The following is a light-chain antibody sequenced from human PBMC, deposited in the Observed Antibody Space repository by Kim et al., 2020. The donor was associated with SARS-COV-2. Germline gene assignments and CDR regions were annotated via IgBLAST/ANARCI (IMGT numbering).Light chain of an antibody. CDR2: GAS. CDR3: QQYGSSPYS. J-gene: IGKJ2*03. CDR1: QSVSSSY. Sequence: LSPGERASLSCRASQSVSSSYLAWYQQKPGQAPRLLIYGASSRATGIPDRFSGSGSGTDFTLTISRLEPEDFAVYYCQQYGSSPYSFGQGTKLEIK. V-gene: IGKV3-20*01.